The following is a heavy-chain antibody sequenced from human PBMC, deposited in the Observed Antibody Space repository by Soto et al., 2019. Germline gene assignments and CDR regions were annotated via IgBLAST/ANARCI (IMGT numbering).Heavy chain of an antibody. J-gene: IGHJ6*02. CDR2: ITREGHI. CDR1: GFTFSAYA. D-gene: IGHD3-10*01. V-gene: IGHV3-23*01. CDR3: AKDIHYFAWDV. Sequence: GGSLRLSCVASGFTFSAYAMSWVRQAPGKGLEWVSGITREGHIFYGDSVKGRFTISRDNSKNTLYLQMNSLRVEDAAIYYCAKDIHYFAWDVWGQGTTVTVSS.